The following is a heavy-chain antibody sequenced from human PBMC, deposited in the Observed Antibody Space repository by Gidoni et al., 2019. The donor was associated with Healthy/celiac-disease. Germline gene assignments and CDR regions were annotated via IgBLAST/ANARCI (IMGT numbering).Heavy chain of an antibody. CDR2: IIPIFGTA. CDR1: GGTFSSYA. D-gene: IGHD3-9*01. CDR3: ARLSSPDDILTGYILT. J-gene: IGHJ5*02. Sequence: QVQLVQSGAEVKKPGSSVKVSCKASGGTFSSYAISWVRQAPGQGLEWMGGIIPIFGTAHYAQKFQGRVTITADESTSTAYMELSSLRSEDTAVYYCARLSSPDDILTGYILTWGQGTLVTVSS. V-gene: IGHV1-69*01.